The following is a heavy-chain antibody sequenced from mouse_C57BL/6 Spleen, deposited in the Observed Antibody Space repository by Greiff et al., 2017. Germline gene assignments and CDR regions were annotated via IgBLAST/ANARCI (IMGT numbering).Heavy chain of an antibody. V-gene: IGHV3-8*01. Sequence: EVKLQQSGPGLAKPSQTLSLTCSVTGYSITSDYWNWIRKFPGNKLEYMGYISYSGSTYYKPSLKSRISITRDISKNQYYLQFNSVTTEDTATYYCARGGIYYDNYYAMDYWGQGTSVTVSS. CDR1: GYSITSDY. D-gene: IGHD2-4*01. CDR2: ISYSGST. J-gene: IGHJ4*01. CDR3: ARGGIYYDNYYAMDY.